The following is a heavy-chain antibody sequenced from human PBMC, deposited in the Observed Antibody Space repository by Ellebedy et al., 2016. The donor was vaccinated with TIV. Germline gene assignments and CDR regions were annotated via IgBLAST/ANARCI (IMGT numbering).Heavy chain of an antibody. CDR2: IDRDSNTI. V-gene: IGHV3-48*04. J-gene: IGHJ2*01. D-gene: IGHD4-17*01. Sequence: GESLKISCAASGFSFSSYSINWVRQAPGKGPEWVSYIDRDSNTIYYADSVKGRFTISRDNAKNSLYMQMNSLRGEDTAVYYCARWGYDYGLDLWGRGTLVTVSS. CDR3: ARWGYDYGLDL. CDR1: GFSFSSYS.